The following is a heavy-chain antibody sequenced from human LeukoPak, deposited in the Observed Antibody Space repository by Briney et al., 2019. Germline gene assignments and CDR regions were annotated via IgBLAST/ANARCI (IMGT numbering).Heavy chain of an antibody. CDR2: INTDGTVT. J-gene: IGHJ4*02. CDR3: ATKQWLAPPPDS. Sequence: GGSLRLSCAASGFTFSKYWMLWVRQAPGKGLESVSRINTDGTVTTYADSVKGRFTVSRDNADNTMFLQMSSVRDEDTAVYYCATKQWLAPPPDSWGQGTPVTVSS. D-gene: IGHD6-19*01. V-gene: IGHV3-74*01. CDR1: GFTFSKYW.